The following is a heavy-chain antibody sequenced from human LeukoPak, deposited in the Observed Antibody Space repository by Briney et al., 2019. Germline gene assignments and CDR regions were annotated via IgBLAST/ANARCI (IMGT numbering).Heavy chain of an antibody. CDR2: VYASGGT. D-gene: IGHD3-10*01. CDR1: GGSIRSYY. Sequence: SETLSLTCTVSGGSIRSYYWSWIRQPAGKGLEWIGRVYASGGTNYNPSLESRVTMSVDTSKNQFSLKLTSVTAADTAVYYCARDPGFYGSGTIGAFDIWGQGTMVTVSS. V-gene: IGHV4-4*07. J-gene: IGHJ3*02. CDR3: ARDPGFYGSGTIGAFDI.